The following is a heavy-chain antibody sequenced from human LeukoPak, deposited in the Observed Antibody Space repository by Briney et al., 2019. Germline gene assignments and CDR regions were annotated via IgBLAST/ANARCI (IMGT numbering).Heavy chain of an antibody. CDR3: ARDVRGIVGMDYFDY. CDR1: GYTVTTYA. V-gene: IGHV1-18*01. D-gene: IGHD3-22*01. CDR2: ISAYNGNT. J-gene: IGHJ4*02. Sequence: ASVKVSCKASGYTVTTYAITWVRQAPGQGLEWMGWISAYNGNTNYAQNLQGRVTMTTDTSTSTAYMELRSLRSDDTAVYYCARDVRGIVGMDYFDYWGQGTLVTVSS.